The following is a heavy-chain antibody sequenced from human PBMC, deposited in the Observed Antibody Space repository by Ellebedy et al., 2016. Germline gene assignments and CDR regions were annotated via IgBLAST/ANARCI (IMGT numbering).Heavy chain of an antibody. CDR3: ARGGPMVRGVIITKVFGYGMDV. CDR1: GGSFSGYY. D-gene: IGHD3-10*01. CDR2: INHSGST. J-gene: IGHJ6*02. V-gene: IGHV4-34*01. Sequence: SETLSLXCAVYGGSFSGYYWSWIRQPPGKGLEWIGEINHSGSTNYNPSLKSRVTISVDTSKNQFSLKLSSVTAADTAVYYCARGGPMVRGVIITKVFGYGMDVWGQGTTVTVSS.